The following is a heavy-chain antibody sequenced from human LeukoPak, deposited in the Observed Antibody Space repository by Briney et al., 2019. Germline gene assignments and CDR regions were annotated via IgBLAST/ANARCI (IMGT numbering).Heavy chain of an antibody. Sequence: ASVKVSCKASGYTFTNYALHWVRQAPGQRFEWMGWINAGNGNTKYSQKFQGRVTITRDTSANTAYMQLGSLRSEDTAVYYCARGTYYTFWSGSFDPWGQGTLVTVSS. J-gene: IGHJ5*02. CDR3: ARGTYYTFWSGSFDP. CDR2: INAGNGNT. V-gene: IGHV1-3*01. CDR1: GYTFTNYA. D-gene: IGHD3-3*01.